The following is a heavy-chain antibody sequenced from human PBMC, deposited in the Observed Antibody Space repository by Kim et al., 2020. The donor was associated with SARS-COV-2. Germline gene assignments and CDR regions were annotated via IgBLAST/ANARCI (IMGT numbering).Heavy chain of an antibody. CDR2: INAGNGNT. Sequence: ASVKVSCKASGYTFTSYAMHWVRQAPGQRLEWMGWINAGNGNTKYSQKFQGRVTITRDTSASTAYMELSSLRSEDTAVYYCARVQTLQLVFAVDYWGQGTLVTVSS. J-gene: IGHJ4*02. D-gene: IGHD1-1*01. V-gene: IGHV1-3*01. CDR1: GYTFTSYA. CDR3: ARVQTLQLVFAVDY.